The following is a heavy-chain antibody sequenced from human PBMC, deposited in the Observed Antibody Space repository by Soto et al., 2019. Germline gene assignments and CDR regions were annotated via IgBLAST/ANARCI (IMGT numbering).Heavy chain of an antibody. J-gene: IGHJ4*02. V-gene: IGHV1-2*02. CDR2: INPNSGGT. CDR3: ARDRRGYFDWFPDY. D-gene: IGHD3-9*01. Sequence: ASVKVSCKASGYTFTGYYMHWVRQAPGQGLEWTGWINPNSGGTNYAQKFQGRVTMTRDTSISTAYMELSSLRSEDTAVYYCARDRRGYFDWFPDYWGQGTLVTVSS. CDR1: GYTFTGYY.